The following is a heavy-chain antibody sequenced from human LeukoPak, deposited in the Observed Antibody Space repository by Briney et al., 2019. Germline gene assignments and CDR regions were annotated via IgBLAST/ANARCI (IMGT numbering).Heavy chain of an antibody. V-gene: IGHV6-1*01. CDR3: ARENGPIAVAGTRYYYGMDV. CDR1: GDSVSSNSAA. Sequence: SQTLSLTCAISGDSVSSNSAAWNWIRQSPSRGLEWLGRTYYRSKWYNDYAVSVKSRITINPDTSKNQFSLQLNSVTPEDTAVYYCARENGPIAVAGTRYYYGMDVWGQGTTVTVSS. CDR2: TYYRSKWYN. J-gene: IGHJ6*02. D-gene: IGHD6-19*01.